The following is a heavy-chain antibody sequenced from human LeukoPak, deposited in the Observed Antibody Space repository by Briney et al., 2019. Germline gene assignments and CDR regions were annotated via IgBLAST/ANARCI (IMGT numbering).Heavy chain of an antibody. V-gene: IGHV1-18*01. CDR1: GYTFTSYG. J-gene: IGHJ4*02. D-gene: IGHD1-26*01. CDR3: ARSSYRGSYYSDS. Sequence: ASVKVSCKASGYTFTSYGISWVRQAPGQGLEWMGWISAYNGDTNYAQRLQGRVTMTTDTSTSTAYMELRSLRSDDTALYYCARSSYRGSYYSDSWGQGTLVTVSS. CDR2: ISAYNGDT.